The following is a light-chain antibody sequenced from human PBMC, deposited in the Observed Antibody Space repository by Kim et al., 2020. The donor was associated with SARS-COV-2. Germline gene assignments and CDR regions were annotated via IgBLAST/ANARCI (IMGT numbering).Light chain of an antibody. Sequence: SPGERATLSCRTSQSVSSSYFAWSQQNPAQAPRLLIYGTSTRATGIPDRFSGSGSGTDFTLTISRLEPEDFAVYYCQQYGSSPRTFGHGTKVDIK. J-gene: IGKJ1*01. CDR3: QQYGSSPRT. CDR1: QSVSSSY. V-gene: IGKV3-20*01. CDR2: GTS.